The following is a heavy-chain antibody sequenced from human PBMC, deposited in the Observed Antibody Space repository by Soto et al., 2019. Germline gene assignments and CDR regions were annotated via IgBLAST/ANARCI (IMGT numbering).Heavy chain of an antibody. J-gene: IGHJ5*02. D-gene: IGHD2-2*01. V-gene: IGHV6-1*01. CDR3: ARTFNWSSTSCHTYHWFDP. CDR2: TYYRSKWYN. CDR1: GDSVSSNSAA. Sequence: SQTLSLTCAISGDSVSSNSAAWNWIRQSPSRGLEWLGRTYYRSKWYNDYAVSVKSRITINPDTSKSQFSLQLNSVTPEDTAVYSCARTFNWSSTSCHTYHWFDPWGQETLVTISS.